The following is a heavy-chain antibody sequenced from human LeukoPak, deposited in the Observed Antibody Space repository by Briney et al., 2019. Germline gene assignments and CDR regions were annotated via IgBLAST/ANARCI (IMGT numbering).Heavy chain of an antibody. CDR1: GYTFTGYY. CDR3: ATNSQWLVGNWFDP. D-gene: IGHD6-19*01. Sequence: GASVKVSCKASGYTFTGYYMRWVRQAPGQGLEWMGRINPNSGGTNYAQKFQGRVTMTRDTSISTPYMELSRLRSDDTAVYYCATNSQWLVGNWFDPWGQGTLVTVSS. J-gene: IGHJ5*02. V-gene: IGHV1-2*06. CDR2: INPNSGGT.